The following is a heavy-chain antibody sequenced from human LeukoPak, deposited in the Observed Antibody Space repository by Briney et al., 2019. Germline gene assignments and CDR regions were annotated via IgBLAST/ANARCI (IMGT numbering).Heavy chain of an antibody. CDR1: GGSISSYY. Sequence: SETLSLTCTVSGGSISSYYWSWIRQPAGKGLEWIGRIHTSGSTNYNPSLKSRLTISVDTSKNQFSLKLSSVTAADTAVYYCARENCGGDCFEPYFDYWGQGTLVTVSS. CDR3: ARENCGGDCFEPYFDY. V-gene: IGHV4-4*07. CDR2: IHTSGST. J-gene: IGHJ4*02. D-gene: IGHD2-21*02.